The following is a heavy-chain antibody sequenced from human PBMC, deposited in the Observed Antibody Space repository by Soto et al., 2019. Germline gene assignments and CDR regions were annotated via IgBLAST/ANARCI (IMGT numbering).Heavy chain of an antibody. CDR3: ARELQAAAGYFDY. D-gene: IGHD6-13*01. CDR1: GGSFIGYY. CDR2: INHGGSA. Sequence: PSETLSLTCAVYGGSFIGYYWTWILQPPGKGLEWTGEINHGGSANYNPSLKSRVTISVDTSKNQFSLKLSSVTAADTAVYYCARELQAAAGYFDYWGQGALVTVSS. J-gene: IGHJ4*02. V-gene: IGHV4-34*01.